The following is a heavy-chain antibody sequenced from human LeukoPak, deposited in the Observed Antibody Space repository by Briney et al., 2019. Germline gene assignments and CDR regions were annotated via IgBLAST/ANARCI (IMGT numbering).Heavy chain of an antibody. CDR1: GFTFNSYA. J-gene: IGHJ4*02. CDR3: ARDRRGTVLTTNDC. D-gene: IGHD4-11*01. CDR2: ISGSGDST. V-gene: IGHV3-23*01. Sequence: PGGSLRLSWAGSGFTFNSYAMTWVHQAPGKGLEWLSTISGSGDSTYYADSVQGRFTISRDNTKNTLYLQVNSLRGEDTAVYYCARDRRGTVLTTNDCWGQGTLVTVSS.